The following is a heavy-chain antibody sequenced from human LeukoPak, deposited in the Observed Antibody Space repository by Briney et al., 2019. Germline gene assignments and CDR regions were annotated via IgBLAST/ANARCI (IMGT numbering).Heavy chain of an antibody. CDR3: ARVPVAVAGRDY. V-gene: IGHV1-2*02. J-gene: IGHJ4*02. Sequence: GASVKVSCKAPGYTFTGYYMHWVRQAPGQGLEWMGWINPNSGGTNYAQKFQGRVTMTRDTSISTAYMELSRLRSDDTAVYYCARVPVAVAGRDYWGQGTLVTVSS. D-gene: IGHD6-19*01. CDR1: GYTFTGYY. CDR2: INPNSGGT.